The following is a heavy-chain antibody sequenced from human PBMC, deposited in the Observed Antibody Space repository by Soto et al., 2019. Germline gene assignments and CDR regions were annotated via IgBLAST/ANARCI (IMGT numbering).Heavy chain of an antibody. CDR3: ASPRGVAVAGPFDY. V-gene: IGHV5-10-1*01. D-gene: IGHD6-19*01. CDR1: GYSFTSYW. Sequence: GESLKISCMGSGYSFTSYWISWVRQMPGKGLEWMGRIDPSDSYTNYSPSFQGHVTISADKSISTAYLQWSSLKASDTAMYYRASPRGVAVAGPFDYWGQGTLVTVSS. CDR2: IDPSDSYT. J-gene: IGHJ4*02.